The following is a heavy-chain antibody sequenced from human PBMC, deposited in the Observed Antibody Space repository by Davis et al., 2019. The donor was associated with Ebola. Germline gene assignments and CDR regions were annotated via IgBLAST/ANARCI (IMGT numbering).Heavy chain of an antibody. CDR2: TIPIFGIV. D-gene: IGHD5-12*01. CDR1: GGTFSSSA. Sequence: AASVKVSCKASGGTFSSSAISWLRQAPGQGLEWVGGTIPIFGIVTYAQKFQGRVTVTRDTSTTTVYMDLSSLRSEDTALYYCTTPGGQDSGYDVFDIWGQGTMVTVSS. CDR3: TTPGGQDSGYDVFDI. V-gene: IGHV1-69*10. J-gene: IGHJ3*02.